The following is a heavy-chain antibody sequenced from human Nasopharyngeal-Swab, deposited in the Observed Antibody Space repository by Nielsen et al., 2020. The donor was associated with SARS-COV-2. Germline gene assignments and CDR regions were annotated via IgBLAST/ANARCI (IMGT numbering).Heavy chain of an antibody. CDR1: GFTFSSYW. CDR3: AKDRGCSGGSCYVHWYFDL. CDR2: INSGGSST. V-gene: IGHV3-74*01. J-gene: IGHJ2*01. Sequence: GESLKISCAASGFTFSSYWMHWVRQAPGKGLVWVSRINSGGSSTSYADSVKGRFTISRDNAKNTLYLQMNSLRAEDTAVYYCAKDRGCSGGSCYVHWYFDLWGRGTLVTVSS. D-gene: IGHD2-15*01.